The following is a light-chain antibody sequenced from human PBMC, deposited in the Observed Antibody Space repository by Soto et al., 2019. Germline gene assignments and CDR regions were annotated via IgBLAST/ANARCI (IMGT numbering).Light chain of an antibody. CDR3: MQAIHWPHT. V-gene: IGKV2-30*01. CDR1: QSLVYKDGNTY. Sequence: DVVMTQSPLSLPVTLGQPASISCRSSQSLVYKDGNTYLNWFHQRPGQSPRRLIYGVSNRDSGVPDRFSGSVSGTDFTLKISRVEAEDVGVYYCMQAIHWPHTFGQGTNLEIK. CDR2: GVS. J-gene: IGKJ2*01.